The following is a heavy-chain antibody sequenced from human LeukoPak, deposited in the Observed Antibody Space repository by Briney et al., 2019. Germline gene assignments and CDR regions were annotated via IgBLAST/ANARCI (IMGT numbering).Heavy chain of an antibody. CDR1: GFTFSSYW. CDR2: INGDGSTT. J-gene: IGHJ4*02. D-gene: IGHD5-24*01. Sequence: PGGSLRLSCAASGFTFSSYWMYWVRQAPGKGLVWVSRINGDGSTTTYADSVKGRFTISRDNAKNTLYLQMNSLRAEDTAAYYCAKDDGYTKYWGQGTLVTVSS. CDR3: AKDDGYTKY. V-gene: IGHV3-74*01.